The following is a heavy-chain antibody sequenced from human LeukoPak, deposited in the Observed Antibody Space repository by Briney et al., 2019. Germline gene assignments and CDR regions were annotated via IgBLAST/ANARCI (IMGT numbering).Heavy chain of an antibody. CDR2: INPSGGST. Sequence: GASVKVSCKASGYTFTSYYMHWVRQAPGQGLEWMGVINPSGGSTSYAQKFQGRVTMTRDTSTSTVYMELSSLRSEDTAVYYCAREVLAKDIVVVVAATGRPAKSSPFDYWGQGTLVTVSA. CDR3: AREVLAKDIVVVVAATGRPAKSSPFDY. CDR1: GYTFTSYY. D-gene: IGHD2-15*01. V-gene: IGHV1-46*01. J-gene: IGHJ4*02.